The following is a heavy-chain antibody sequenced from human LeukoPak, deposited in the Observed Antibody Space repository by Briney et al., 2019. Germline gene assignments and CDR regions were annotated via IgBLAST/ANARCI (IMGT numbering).Heavy chain of an antibody. CDR1: GFTFSSYE. D-gene: IGHD6-13*01. V-gene: IGHV3-48*03. CDR3: ARFPGYSSSWYYNYYYYYYMDV. Sequence: GGSLRLSCAASGFTFSSYEMNWVRQAPGKGLEWVSYISSSGSTIYYADSVKGRFTISRDNAKNSLYLQMNSLRAEDTAVYYCARFPGYSSSWYYNYYYYYYMDVWGKGTTVTISS. CDR2: ISSSGSTI. J-gene: IGHJ6*03.